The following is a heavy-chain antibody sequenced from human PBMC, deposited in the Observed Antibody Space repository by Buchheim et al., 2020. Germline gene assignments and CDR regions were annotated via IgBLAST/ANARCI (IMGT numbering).Heavy chain of an antibody. CDR3: TTGGGNFDS. V-gene: IGHV3-7*01. CDR2: IKQDGSEK. Sequence: EVQLVESGGGLVQPGGSLRLSCVASGFTFSTYWMSWVRQAPGKGLGWVANIKQDGSEKYYVDSVKGRFTISRDNSKNSLYLQMNSLRAEDTAVYYCTTGGGNFDSWGQGTL. CDR1: GFTFSTYW. J-gene: IGHJ4*02. D-gene: IGHD3-3*01.